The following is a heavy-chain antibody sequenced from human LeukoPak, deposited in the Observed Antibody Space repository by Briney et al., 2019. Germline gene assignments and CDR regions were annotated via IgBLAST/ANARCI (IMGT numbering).Heavy chain of an antibody. Sequence: TSETLSLTCTVSGGSISSYYWSWIRQPPGKGLEWIGYIYYRGSTNYDPSLKSRVTISVDTSKNQFSLKLSSVTAADTAVYYCAGSSSSYTFDYWGQGTLVTVSS. CDR2: IYYRGST. CDR1: GGSISSYY. V-gene: IGHV4-59*01. D-gene: IGHD2-2*01. J-gene: IGHJ4*02. CDR3: AGSSSSYTFDY.